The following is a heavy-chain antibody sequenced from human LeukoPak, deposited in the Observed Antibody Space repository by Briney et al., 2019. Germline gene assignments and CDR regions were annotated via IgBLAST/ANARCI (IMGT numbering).Heavy chain of an antibody. Sequence: VASVKVSCKASGYTFTGYYMHWVRQAPGQGLEWMGWINPNSGGTNYAQKFQGRVTMTRDTSISTAYMELSRLRSDDTAVYYCARDLLRLGELSLSGSGFDYWGQGTLVTVSS. D-gene: IGHD3-16*02. J-gene: IGHJ4*02. CDR1: GYTFTGYY. CDR3: ARDLLRLGELSLSGSGFDY. V-gene: IGHV1-2*02. CDR2: INPNSGGT.